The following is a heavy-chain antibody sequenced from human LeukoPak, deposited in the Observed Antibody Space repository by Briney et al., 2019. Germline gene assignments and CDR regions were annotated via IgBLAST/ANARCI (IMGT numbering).Heavy chain of an antibody. J-gene: IGHJ3*02. CDR3: ARGTSGYYAPLDVFDI. Sequence: SVKVSCKASGGTFSSYAISWVRQAPGQGLEWMGGIIPIFGTANYAQKFQGRVTITADESTSTAYMELSSLRSEDTAVYYCARGTSGYYAPLDVFDIWGQGTMVTVSP. D-gene: IGHD3-3*01. CDR2: IIPIFGTA. CDR1: GGTFSSYA. V-gene: IGHV1-69*13.